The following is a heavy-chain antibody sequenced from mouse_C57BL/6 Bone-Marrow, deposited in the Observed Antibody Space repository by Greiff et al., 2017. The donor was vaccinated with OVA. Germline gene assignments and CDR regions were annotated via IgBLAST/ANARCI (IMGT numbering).Heavy chain of an antibody. V-gene: IGHV5-4*01. J-gene: IGHJ1*03. CDR2: ISDGGSYT. CDR3: ARDRITSVVPQYFDV. CDR1: GFTFSSYA. Sequence: EVQVVESGGGLVKPGGSLKLSCAASGFTFSSYAMSWVRQTPEKRLEWVATISDGGSYTYYPDNVKGRFTISRDNAKNNLYLQMSHLKSEDTAMYYCARDRITSVVPQYFDVWGTGTTVTVSA. D-gene: IGHD1-1*01.